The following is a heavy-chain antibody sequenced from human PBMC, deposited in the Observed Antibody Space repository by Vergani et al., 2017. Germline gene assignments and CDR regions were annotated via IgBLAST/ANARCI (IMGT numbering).Heavy chain of an antibody. J-gene: IGHJ6*03. Sequence: QVQLQESGPGLVKPSETLSLTCTVSGGSISSYYWSWIRQPPGKGLEWIGYIYYSGSTNYNPSLKSRVTISVDTSKKQFSMKLSSVTAADTAVYYCARRSGYCSSTSCYGYYYYYMDVWGKGTTVTVSS. CDR1: GGSISSYY. CDR2: IYYSGST. CDR3: ARRSGYCSSTSCYGYYYYYMDV. V-gene: IGHV4-59*01. D-gene: IGHD2-2*01.